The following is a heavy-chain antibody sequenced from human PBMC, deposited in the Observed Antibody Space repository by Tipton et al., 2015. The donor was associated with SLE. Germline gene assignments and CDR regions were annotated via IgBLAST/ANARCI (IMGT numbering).Heavy chain of an antibody. V-gene: IGHV3-48*03. Sequence: SLRLSCAASGFTFSSYEMNWVRQAPGKGLEWVSYISSSGSTIYYADSVKGRFTISRDNAKNSLYLQMNSLRAEDTAVYYCAREWELRGAFDIWGQGTMGTVSS. CDR2: ISSSGSTI. CDR3: AREWELRGAFDI. D-gene: IGHD1-26*01. CDR1: GFTFSSYE. J-gene: IGHJ3*02.